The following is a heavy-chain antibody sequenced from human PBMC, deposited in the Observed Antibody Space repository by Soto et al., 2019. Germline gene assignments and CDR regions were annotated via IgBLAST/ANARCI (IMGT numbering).Heavy chain of an antibody. V-gene: IGHV2-5*02. J-gene: IGHJ5*02. CDR1: GFSLSNSGMG. CDR3: AHRRWLARGRGWFAP. Sequence: SGPTLVNPTQTLTLTCTFSGFSLSNSGMGVGWVRQPPGRALEWLAVIYWDNDKRYSPSLKNRLTITKDTSNNQVVLTMTNMDHVDTATYYCAHRRWLARGRGWFAPWGLGTVVTVSS. CDR2: IYWDNDK. D-gene: IGHD6-19*01.